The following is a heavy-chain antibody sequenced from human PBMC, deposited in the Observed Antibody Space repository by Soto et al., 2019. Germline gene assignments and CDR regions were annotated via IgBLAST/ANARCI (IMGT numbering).Heavy chain of an antibody. J-gene: IGHJ6*02. D-gene: IGHD1-1*01. Sequence: SETLSLTCTVSGGSISSYYWSWTRQPAGKGLEWIGRIYTSGSTNYNPSLKSRVTMSVDTSKNQFSLKLSSVTAADTAVYYCAGQTGTRPYYYYYYGMDVWGQGTTVTVSS. CDR2: IYTSGST. CDR1: GGSISSYY. V-gene: IGHV4-4*07. CDR3: AGQTGTRPYYYYYYGMDV.